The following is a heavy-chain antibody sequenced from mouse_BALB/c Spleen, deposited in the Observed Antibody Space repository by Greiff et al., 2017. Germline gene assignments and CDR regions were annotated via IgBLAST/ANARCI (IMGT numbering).Heavy chain of an antibody. CDR3: ARAGDHVRRAMDY. CDR1: GFTFSSYA. CDR2: ISSGGSYT. J-gene: IGHJ4*01. Sequence: DVMLVESGGGLVKPGGSLKLSCAASGFTFSSYAMSWVRQSPEKRLEWVAEISSGGSYTYYPDTVTGRFTISRDNAKNTLYLEMSSLRSEDTAMYYCARAGDHVRRAMDYWGQGTSVTVSS. V-gene: IGHV5-9-4*01. D-gene: IGHD3-3*01.